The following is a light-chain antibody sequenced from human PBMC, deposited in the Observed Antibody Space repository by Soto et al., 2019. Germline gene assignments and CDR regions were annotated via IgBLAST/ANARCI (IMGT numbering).Light chain of an antibody. CDR3: SSYTTSLTLV. V-gene: IGLV2-14*01. Sequence: QSALTQPASVSGSPGQSITISCTGTSSDIGAYNYVSWYQQHPGKAPKLLIYGLTNRPSGVSNRFSSSKSGNTASLTISGLQAEDDADYYCSSYTTSLTLVFGGGTKLTVL. CDR1: SSDIGAYNY. CDR2: GLT. J-gene: IGLJ3*02.